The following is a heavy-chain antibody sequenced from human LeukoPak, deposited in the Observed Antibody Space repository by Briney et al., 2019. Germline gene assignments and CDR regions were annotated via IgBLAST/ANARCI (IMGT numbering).Heavy chain of an antibody. CDR2: IIPIFGTA. D-gene: IGHD3-3*01. V-gene: IGHV1-69*13. Sequence: SVKVSCKASGGTFSSYAISWVRQAPGQGLEWMGGIIPIFGTANYAQKFQGRVTITADESTSTAYMELSSLRSEDTAVYYCARGVHDFWSGYYNWFDPWGQGTLVTVSS. CDR3: ARGVHDFWSGYYNWFDP. CDR1: GGTFSSYA. J-gene: IGHJ5*02.